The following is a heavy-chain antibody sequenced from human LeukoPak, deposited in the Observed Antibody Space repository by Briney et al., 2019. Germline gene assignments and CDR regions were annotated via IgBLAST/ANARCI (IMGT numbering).Heavy chain of an antibody. J-gene: IGHJ6*03. CDR1: GYSISSGYY. CDR3: ARSHHYYYMDV. CDR2: IYHSGST. Sequence: PSETLSLTCAVSGYSISSGYYWGWIRQPPGKGLEWIGSIYHSGSTYYNPSLKSRVTISVDTSKNQFSLKLSSVTAADTAVYYCARSHHYYYMDVWGKGTTVTVSS. V-gene: IGHV4-38-2*01.